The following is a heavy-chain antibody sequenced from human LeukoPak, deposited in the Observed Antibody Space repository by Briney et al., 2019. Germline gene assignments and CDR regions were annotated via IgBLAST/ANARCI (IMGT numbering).Heavy chain of an antibody. Sequence: GASVKVSCKASGYTFTSYAMHWVRQAPGQRLEWMGWINAGNGNTKYSQKFQGRVTITRDTSASTAYMELSILRSEDTAVYYCARGLLVGGSGSEHDYWGQGTLVTVSS. CDR3: ARGLLVGGSGSEHDY. D-gene: IGHD3-10*01. J-gene: IGHJ4*02. V-gene: IGHV1-3*01. CDR2: INAGNGNT. CDR1: GYTFTSYA.